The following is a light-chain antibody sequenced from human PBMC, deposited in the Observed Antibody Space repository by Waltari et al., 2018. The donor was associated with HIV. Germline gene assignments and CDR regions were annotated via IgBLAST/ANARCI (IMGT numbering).Light chain of an antibody. J-gene: IGLJ3*02. CDR2: EVN. Sequence: QSALTQPASVSGSPGQSITISCSGTSSDVGAYKYVSWYQQHPGKVHKLVIYEVNNRPSGISNRFFGSKSGNRASLTISGLQTEDEAEYYCASYTTTSTWVFGGGTKVTVL. CDR3: ASYTTTSTWV. V-gene: IGLV2-14*01. CDR1: SSDVGAYKY.